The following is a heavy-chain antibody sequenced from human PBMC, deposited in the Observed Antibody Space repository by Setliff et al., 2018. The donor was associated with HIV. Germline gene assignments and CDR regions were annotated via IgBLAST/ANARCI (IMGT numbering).Heavy chain of an antibody. CDR1: GGSVSTSSYS. CDR2: IYHTGKT. Sequence: LSLTCTVSGGSVSTSSYSWGWIRQPPEKGLEWIGTIYHTGKTYYNSSLNSRVTIAVDTSKDQFSLNLSTVTAADTAVYYCGRVAGYCAPSRCYGYNAFDIWCPGTMVTVSS. V-gene: IGHV4-39*01. D-gene: IGHD2-15*01. J-gene: IGHJ3*02. CDR3: GRVAGYCAPSRCYGYNAFDI.